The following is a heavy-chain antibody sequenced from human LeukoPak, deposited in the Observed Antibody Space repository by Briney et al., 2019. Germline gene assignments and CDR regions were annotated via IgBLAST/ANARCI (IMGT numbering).Heavy chain of an antibody. D-gene: IGHD3-22*01. Sequence: PGGSLRLSCAASGFTFSSYGMSWVRQAPGKGLEWVSAISGSGGSTYYADSVKGRFTISRDNSKNTLYLQMNSLRAEDTAVYYCASPFFLTYYYDSSGYPIPRPDYWGQGTLVTVSS. CDR3: ASPFFLTYYYDSSGYPIPRPDY. J-gene: IGHJ4*02. CDR2: ISGSGGST. V-gene: IGHV3-23*01. CDR1: GFTFSSYG.